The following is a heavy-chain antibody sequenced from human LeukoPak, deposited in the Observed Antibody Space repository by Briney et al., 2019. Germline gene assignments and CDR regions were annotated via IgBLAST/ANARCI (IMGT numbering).Heavy chain of an antibody. CDR2: ISWNSDSI. CDR1: GFPFDDYS. D-gene: IGHD3-10*01. CDR3: AKDMGPYPYGSGSSGYFDY. V-gene: IGHV3-9*01. J-gene: IGHJ4*02. Sequence: SGRALRPSSSAPGFPFDDYSMPWGRPAPGKGLGGGSGISWNSDSIGYADSVKGRFTISRDNAKNSLYLQMNSLRAEDTALYYCAKDMGPYPYGSGSSGYFDYWGQGTLVTVSS.